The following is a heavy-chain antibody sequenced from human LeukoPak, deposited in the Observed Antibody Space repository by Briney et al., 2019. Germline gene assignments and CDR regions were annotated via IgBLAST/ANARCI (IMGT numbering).Heavy chain of an antibody. Sequence: PSQTLSLTCTVSGGSISSGGYYWSWIRQHPGKGLEWIGYIYYSGSTYYNPSLKSRVTISVDTSKNQFSLKLSFVTAADTAVYYCARGMVVVTAPSYWYFDLWGRGTLVTVSS. CDR1: GGSISSGGYY. J-gene: IGHJ2*01. CDR2: IYYSGST. D-gene: IGHD2-21*02. CDR3: ARGMVVVTAPSYWYFDL. V-gene: IGHV4-31*03.